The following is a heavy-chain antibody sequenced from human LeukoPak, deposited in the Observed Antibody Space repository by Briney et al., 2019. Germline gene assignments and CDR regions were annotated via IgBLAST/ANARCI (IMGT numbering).Heavy chain of an antibody. CDR3: ARGIIAARPYYFDY. J-gene: IGHJ4*02. Sequence: SVRVSCKAPGGTFSSYAISWVRQAPGQGLEWMGGIIPIFGTANYAQKFQGRVTITTDESTSTAYMELSSLRSEDTAVYYCARGIIAARPYYFDYWGQGTLVTVSS. CDR1: GGTFSSYA. V-gene: IGHV1-69*05. CDR2: IIPIFGTA. D-gene: IGHD6-6*01.